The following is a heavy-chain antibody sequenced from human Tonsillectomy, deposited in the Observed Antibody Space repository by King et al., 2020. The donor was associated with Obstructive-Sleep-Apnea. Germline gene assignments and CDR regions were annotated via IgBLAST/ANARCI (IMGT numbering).Heavy chain of an antibody. CDR2: ISGSGGST. CDR1: GFTFSSYA. D-gene: IGHD2-2*01. V-gene: IGHV3-23*04. CDR3: ARGHCSSLRCATGLGLFDH. J-gene: IGHJ4*02. Sequence: VQLVESGGGLVQPGGSLRLSCAASGFTFSSYAMSWVRQAPGKGLEWVSGISGSGGSTYYTDSVKGRFTISRDNSKNTMYLQMNSLRAEDTAVYYCARGHCSSLRCATGLGLFDHWGQGTLVSVPS.